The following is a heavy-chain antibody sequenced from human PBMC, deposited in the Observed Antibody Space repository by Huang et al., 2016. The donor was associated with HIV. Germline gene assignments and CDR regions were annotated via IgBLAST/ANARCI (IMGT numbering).Heavy chain of an antibody. J-gene: IGHJ4*02. D-gene: IGHD3-10*01. V-gene: IGHV4-34*01. CDR2: INHSGST. CDR3: ASGYYGSESYWY. Sequence: QVQLQQWGAGLLKPSETLSLTCAVYGGSFSGYYWSWIRQPPGKGLEWIGEINHSGSTDYNPSLKSRVTISVDTSKNQFSLKLSSVTAADTALYYCASGYYGSESYWYWGQGTLVTVSS. CDR1: GGSFSGYY.